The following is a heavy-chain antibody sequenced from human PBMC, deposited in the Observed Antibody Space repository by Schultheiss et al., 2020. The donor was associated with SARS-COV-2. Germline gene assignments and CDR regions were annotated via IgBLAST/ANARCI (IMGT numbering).Heavy chain of an antibody. CDR2: ISYDGSNK. CDR1: GFTFSSYA. V-gene: IGHV3-30*04. J-gene: IGHJ6*03. CDR3: ARSAYSSSWQYYYYYMDV. Sequence: GESLKISCAASGFTFSSYAMHWVRQAPGKGLEWVAVISYDGSNKYYADSVKGRFTISRDNSKNTLYLQMNSLRAEDTAVYYCARSAYSSSWQYYYYYMDVWGKGTTVTVSS. D-gene: IGHD6-13*01.